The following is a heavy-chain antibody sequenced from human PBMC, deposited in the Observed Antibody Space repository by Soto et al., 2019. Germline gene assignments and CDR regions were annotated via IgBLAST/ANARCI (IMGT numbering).Heavy chain of an antibody. V-gene: IGHV4-31*03. CDR1: GGSISSGGYY. D-gene: IGHD3-10*01. CDR3: ARIADYYGSGSYYLRYFDY. CDR2: IYYSGST. J-gene: IGHJ4*02. Sequence: PSETLSLTCTVSGGSISSGGYYWSWIRQHPGKGLEWIGYIYYSGSTYYNPSLKSRVTISVDTSKNQFSLKLSSVTVADTAVYYCARIADYYGSGSYYLRYFDYWGQGTLVTVSS.